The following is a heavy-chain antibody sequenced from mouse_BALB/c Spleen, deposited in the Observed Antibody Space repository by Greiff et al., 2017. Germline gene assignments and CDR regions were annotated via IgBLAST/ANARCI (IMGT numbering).Heavy chain of an antibody. J-gene: IGHJ2*01. Sequence: EVKLVESGGGLVQPGGSLKLSCAASGFTFSSYGMSWVRQTPDKRLELVATINSNGGSTYYPDSVKGRFTISRDNAKNTLYLQMSSLKSEDTAMYYCARDSYYGSSYLDYWGQGTTLTVSS. D-gene: IGHD1-1*01. CDR2: INSNGGST. CDR1: GFTFSSYG. CDR3: ARDSYYGSSYLDY. V-gene: IGHV5-6-3*01.